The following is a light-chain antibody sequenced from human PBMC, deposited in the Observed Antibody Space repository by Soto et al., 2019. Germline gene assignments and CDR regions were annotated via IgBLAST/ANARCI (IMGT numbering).Light chain of an antibody. CDR2: GAS. Sequence: EIVMTQSPASLSVSPGERATLSCRASQSVSRTLAWYQQKPGQAPRLLIYGASTRATGIPARFSGRGSGTDFTLTISSLQSEDFAVYYCHQYGSSPQTFGQGTKVEIK. CDR3: HQYGSSPQT. CDR1: QSVSRT. V-gene: IGKV3-15*01. J-gene: IGKJ1*01.